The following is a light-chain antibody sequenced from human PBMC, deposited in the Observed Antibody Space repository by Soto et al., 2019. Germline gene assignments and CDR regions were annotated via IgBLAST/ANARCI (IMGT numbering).Light chain of an antibody. J-gene: IGKJ1*01. V-gene: IGKV3-20*01. CDR3: QQYGHSLWT. CDR2: GAS. CDR1: QSVSSGH. Sequence: MVVTQSPATLSVTPVERASLSFRSSQSVSSGHLAWYQQKPGQAPRLLIYGASSRATGIPDRFSGSGSGTDFTLTISRLEPEDYAVYYCQQYGHSLWTFGQGTKVDIK.